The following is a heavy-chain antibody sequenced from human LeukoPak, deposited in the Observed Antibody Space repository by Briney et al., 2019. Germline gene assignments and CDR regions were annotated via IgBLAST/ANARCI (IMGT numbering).Heavy chain of an antibody. J-gene: IGHJ4*02. CDR2: IWFDGSIK. CDR3: ARGGEYYDSSTYYPYYFDY. CDR1: GFSFSTYG. V-gene: IGHV3-33*01. Sequence: GGSLRLSCAASGFSFSTYGMHWVRQAPGKGLEWVALIWFDGSIKYFADSVKGRFTISRDNSKNTLYLQMNSLRAEDTAVYYCARGGEYYDSSTYYPYYFDYWGQGTLVTVSS. D-gene: IGHD3-22*01.